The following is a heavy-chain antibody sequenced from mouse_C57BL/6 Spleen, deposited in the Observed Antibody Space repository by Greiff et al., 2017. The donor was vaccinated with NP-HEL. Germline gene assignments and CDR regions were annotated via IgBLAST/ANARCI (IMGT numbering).Heavy chain of an antibody. CDR3: AELGRFAY. CDR2: INPNYGTH. D-gene: IGHD4-1*01. CDR1: GYSFTDYN. V-gene: IGHV1-39*01. Sequence: VQLKESGPELVKPGASVKISCKASGYSFTDYNMNWVKQSNGKSLEWLGVINPNYGTHSYNQKFKGKATLTVYQSSSTAYIQLNSLTSEDSAVYYGAELGRFAYWGQGTLVTVSA. J-gene: IGHJ3*01.